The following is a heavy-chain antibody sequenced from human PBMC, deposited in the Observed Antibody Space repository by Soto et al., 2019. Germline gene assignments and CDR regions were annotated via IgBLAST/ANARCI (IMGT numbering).Heavy chain of an antibody. CDR3: ARGLSMTTVTTAYDY. CDR1: GGTFSSYA. Sequence: EASVKVSCKASGGTFSSYAISWVRQAPGQGLEWMGGIIPIFGTANYAQKFQGGVTITADKSTSTAYMELSSLRSEDTAVYYCARGLSMTTVTTAYDYWGQGTLVTVSS. V-gene: IGHV1-69*06. D-gene: IGHD4-17*01. CDR2: IIPIFGTA. J-gene: IGHJ4*02.